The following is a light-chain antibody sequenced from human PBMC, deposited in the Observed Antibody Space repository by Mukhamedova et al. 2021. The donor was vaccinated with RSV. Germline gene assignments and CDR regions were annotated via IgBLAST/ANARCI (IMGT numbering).Light chain of an antibody. V-gene: IGKV1-33*01. CDR3: QQNFDLPVT. Sequence: PGTAPKLLIYDVAKLAPGVPSRYSGSGSETDFTLTITSLQPEDFATYYCQQNFDLPVTFGQGTKVDIK. CDR2: DVA. J-gene: IGKJ2*01.